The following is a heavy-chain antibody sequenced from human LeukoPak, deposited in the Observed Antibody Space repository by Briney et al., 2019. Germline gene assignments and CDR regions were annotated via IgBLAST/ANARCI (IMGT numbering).Heavy chain of an antibody. J-gene: IGHJ4*02. D-gene: IGHD5-12*01. CDR2: IYATGGT. CDR1: GGSISSYY. Sequence: SETLSLTCTVSGGSISSYYWSWIRQPAGKGLEWIGRIYATGGTNYNPSLKSRVTISIDKSKNQFSLKLSSVTAADTAVYYCARGDTVATGLYDYWGQGTLVTVSS. V-gene: IGHV4-4*07. CDR3: ARGDTVATGLYDY.